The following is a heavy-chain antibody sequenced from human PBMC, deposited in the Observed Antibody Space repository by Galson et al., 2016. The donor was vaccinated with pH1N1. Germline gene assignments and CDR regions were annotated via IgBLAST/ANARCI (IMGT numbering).Heavy chain of an antibody. J-gene: IGHJ4*01. D-gene: IGHD6-13*01. CDR2: VDLKTGGT. Sequence: SVKVSCKASGYRFRDYYVHWVRQAPGHGLEWIGRVDLKTGGTKYGQKFQGRVTMTSDTSITTGYMELTRLKSDDTALYYCARVEGRAAAGTTDWGQGTLVTVSS. V-gene: IGHV1-2*06. CDR1: GYRFRDYY. CDR3: ARVEGRAAAGTTD.